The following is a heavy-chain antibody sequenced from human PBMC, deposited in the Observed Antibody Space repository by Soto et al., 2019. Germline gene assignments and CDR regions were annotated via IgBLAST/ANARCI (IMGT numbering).Heavy chain of an antibody. CDR1: GFTFSSYA. CDR2: ISGSVGST. Sequence: EVQLLESGGGLVQPGGSLRLSCAASGFTFSSYAMSWVRQAAGRGLEWVSAISGSVGSTYYADSVKGRYTITRHNSRNPLYLQSNSPRAAATAVYYCAKDGSSPGGYYYDYWGQGTLVIVCS. D-gene: IGHD6-13*01. CDR3: AKDGSSPGGYYYDY. J-gene: IGHJ4*02. V-gene: IGHV3-23*01.